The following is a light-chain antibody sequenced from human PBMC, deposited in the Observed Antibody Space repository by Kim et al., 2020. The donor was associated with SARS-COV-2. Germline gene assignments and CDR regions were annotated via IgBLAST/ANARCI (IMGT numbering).Light chain of an antibody. CDR1: SSDIVGYDY. CDR3: GSYAGSNNYV. CDR2: EVR. V-gene: IGLV2-8*01. Sequence: GQSVTISCTGTSSDIVGYDYVSWYQQHPGKAPKLTIYEVRKRPSGVPDRFSGSKSGNTASLTVSGLQAEYEADYYCGSYAGSNNYVFGTGTKVTVL. J-gene: IGLJ1*01.